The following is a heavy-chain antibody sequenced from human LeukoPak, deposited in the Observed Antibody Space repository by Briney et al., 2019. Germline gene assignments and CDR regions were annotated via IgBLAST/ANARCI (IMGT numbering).Heavy chain of an antibody. D-gene: IGHD6-13*01. CDR3: AKGQLDPNWFDP. J-gene: IGHJ5*02. Sequence: GGSLRLSCAASGFTFSSYAMSWVRRAPGKGLEWVSAISGSGGSTYYADSVKGRFTISRDNSKNTLYLQMNSLRAEDTAVYYCAKGQLDPNWFDPWGQGTLVTVSS. CDR2: ISGSGGST. V-gene: IGHV3-23*01. CDR1: GFTFSSYA.